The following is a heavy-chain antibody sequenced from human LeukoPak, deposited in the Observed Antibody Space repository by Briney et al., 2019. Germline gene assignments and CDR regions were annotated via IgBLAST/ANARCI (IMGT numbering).Heavy chain of an antibody. Sequence: ASVKVSCKASGGTFSSYAISWVRQAPGQGLEWMGRIIPILGIANYAQKFQGRVTITADKSTSTAYMELSSLRSEDTAVYYCARKSRGWELLRIRGNAFAIWGQGTMVTVSS. V-gene: IGHV1-69*04. J-gene: IGHJ3*02. CDR3: ARKSRGWELLRIRGNAFAI. D-gene: IGHD1-26*01. CDR2: IIPILGIA. CDR1: GGTFSSYA.